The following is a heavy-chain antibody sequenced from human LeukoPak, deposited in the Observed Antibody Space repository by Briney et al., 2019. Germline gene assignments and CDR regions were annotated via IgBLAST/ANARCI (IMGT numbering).Heavy chain of an antibody. V-gene: IGHV4-59*01. Sequence: SETLSLTCAVYGGSFSGYYWSWIRQPPGKGLEWIGYIYYSGSTNYNPSLKSRVTISVDTSKNQFSLKLSSVTAADTAVYYCARGRRPIYYYDSSGYYVWFDPWGQGTLVTVSS. J-gene: IGHJ5*02. CDR1: GGSFSGYY. CDR2: IYYSGST. D-gene: IGHD3-22*01. CDR3: ARGRRPIYYYDSSGYYVWFDP.